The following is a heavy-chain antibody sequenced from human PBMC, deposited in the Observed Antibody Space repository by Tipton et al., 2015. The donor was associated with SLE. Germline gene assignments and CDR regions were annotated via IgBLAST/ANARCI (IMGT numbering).Heavy chain of an antibody. Sequence: LRLSCTVSGGSITGYHWSWIRQPPGKGLEWIGYVYYTGTTNYDPSLRSRVTMSADTSRNQFSLRLTSVTAADTAVYYCARGFYYDFWSTYSNEKGLKTYYFDSWGQGTLVTVSS. D-gene: IGHD3-3*01. CDR3: ARGFYYDFWSTYSNEKGLKTYYFDS. J-gene: IGHJ4*02. CDR2: VYYTGTT. CDR1: GGSITGYH. V-gene: IGHV4-59*12.